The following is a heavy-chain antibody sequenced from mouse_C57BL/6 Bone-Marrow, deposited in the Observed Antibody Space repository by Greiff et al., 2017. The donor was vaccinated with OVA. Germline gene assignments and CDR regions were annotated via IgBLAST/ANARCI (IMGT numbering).Heavy chain of an antibody. CDR2: INSDGGST. CDR1: EYEFPSHD. V-gene: IGHV5-2*01. Sequence: EVLLLESGGGLVQPGESLKLSCESTEYEFPSHDMSWVRQTPEKRLELVAAINSDGGSTYYPDTMERRFIITRDNAKNTLYLQMSSLRSEDTALYYCAGDDYDGFDYWGRGTALTVSS. CDR3: AGDDYDGFDY. D-gene: IGHD2-4*01. J-gene: IGHJ2*01.